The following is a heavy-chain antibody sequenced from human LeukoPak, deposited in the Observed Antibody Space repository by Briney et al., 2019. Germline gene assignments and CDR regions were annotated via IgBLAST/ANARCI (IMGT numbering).Heavy chain of an antibody. Sequence: GASVKVSCKASGDTFTGYYMHWVRQAPGQGLEWMGRINPNSGGTNYAQKFQGRVTMTRDTSISTAYMELSRLRSDDTAVYYCARDVQTNYYDSSGYHDYWGQGTLVSVSS. J-gene: IGHJ4*02. CDR1: GDTFTGYY. V-gene: IGHV1-2*06. D-gene: IGHD3-22*01. CDR2: INPNSGGT. CDR3: ARDVQTNYYDSSGYHDY.